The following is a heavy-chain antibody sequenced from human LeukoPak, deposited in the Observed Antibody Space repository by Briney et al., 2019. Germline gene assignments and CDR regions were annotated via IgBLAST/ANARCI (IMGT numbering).Heavy chain of an antibody. Sequence: GGSLRLSCAASGFTFSSYSMNWVRQAPGKGLEWVSYISSSSSTIYYADSVKGRFTISRDNSKNTLYLQMNSLRAEDTAVYYCASEEDIVVVPTTSAVGFFDYWGQGALVTVSS. D-gene: IGHD2-2*01. V-gene: IGHV3-48*01. CDR2: ISSSSSTI. CDR1: GFTFSSYS. J-gene: IGHJ4*02. CDR3: ASEEDIVVVPTTSAVGFFDY.